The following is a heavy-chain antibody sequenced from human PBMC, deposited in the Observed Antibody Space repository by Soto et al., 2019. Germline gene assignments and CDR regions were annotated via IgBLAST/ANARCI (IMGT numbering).Heavy chain of an antibody. V-gene: IGHV4-59*01. CDR2: IYYSGIT. D-gene: IGHD2-15*01. J-gene: IGHJ4*02. CDR3: ARGGCSGGSCQALDY. Sequence: PSETLSLTSTVSGGSISSYYWSWIRQSPVKGLEWIGYIYYSGITNYNASLKSRVTMSVDTSKNQFSLKLNSVTAADTAVYYCARGGCSGGSCQALDYWGQGTLVTVSS. CDR1: GGSISSYY.